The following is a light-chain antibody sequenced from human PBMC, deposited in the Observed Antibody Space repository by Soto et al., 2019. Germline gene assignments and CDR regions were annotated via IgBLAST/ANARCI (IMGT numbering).Light chain of an antibody. J-gene: IGKJ4*01. Sequence: DIPMTQSPSTLSASVGDRVTITCRASQSISTWLAWYQQEPGKAPKLLIHKASSLQSGVPSRFSGSGSGTDFTLTISSLHPDDFATYYCQQYESYSPLTFGGGTKVEIK. CDR3: QQYESYSPLT. V-gene: IGKV1-5*03. CDR1: QSISTW. CDR2: KAS.